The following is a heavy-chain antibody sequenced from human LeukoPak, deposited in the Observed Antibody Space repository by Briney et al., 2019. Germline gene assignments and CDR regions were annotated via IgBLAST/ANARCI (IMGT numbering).Heavy chain of an antibody. V-gene: IGHV3-30-3*01. J-gene: IGHJ4*02. CDR2: ISYDGSNK. D-gene: IGHD6-13*01. CDR1: GFTFSSYA. CDR3: ARVKGSSWTPFDY. Sequence: GGSLRLSCAASGFTFSSYAMHWVRQAPGKGLEWVAVISYDGSNKYYADSVKGRFTISRDNSKNTLYLQMNSLRAEDTAVYYCARVKGSSWTPFDYWGQGTLVTVSS.